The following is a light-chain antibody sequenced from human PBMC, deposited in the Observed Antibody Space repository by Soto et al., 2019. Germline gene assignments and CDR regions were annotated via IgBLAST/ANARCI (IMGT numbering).Light chain of an antibody. CDR3: MQGTHWHPGENT. CDR1: QSLVYGDGNTY. Sequence: DVVMTQSPLSLPVTLGQPASISCRSGQSLVYGDGNTYLNWFQQRPGQSPRRLIYKVSNRYSGVTDILSGSGSGTDFTLKISRVKAEDVEISSCMQGTHWHPGENTFGQGTKLEIK. J-gene: IGKJ2*01. CDR2: KVS. V-gene: IGKV2-30*01.